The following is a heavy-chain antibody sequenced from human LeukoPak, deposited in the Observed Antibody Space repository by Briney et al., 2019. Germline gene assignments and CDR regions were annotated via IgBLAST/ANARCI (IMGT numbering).Heavy chain of an antibody. J-gene: IGHJ5*02. D-gene: IGHD3-10*01. CDR2: ISGSGGST. CDR1: GFTFSSYA. CDR3: GKSFVSGPNWSDP. Sequence: PGGSLRLSCAASGFTFSSYAMSWVRQAPGKGLEWVSAISGSGGSTYYADSVKGRFTISRDNSKNTLYLQMNFLRAEDTAVYYVGKSFVSGPNWSDPGAREPWSPSPQ. V-gene: IGHV3-23*01.